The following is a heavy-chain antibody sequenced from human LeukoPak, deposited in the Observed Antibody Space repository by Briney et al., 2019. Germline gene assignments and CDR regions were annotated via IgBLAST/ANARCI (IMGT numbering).Heavy chain of an antibody. Sequence: GESPKISCWGSGYSLTSYWIGWVRQVPGEGLEWVGNIYPGDSDTRYGSSFQGQVTISADKSISTAYLQWSSLKASDTAMYYCARLVTAYSSGWYRPFDYWGQGTLVTVSS. D-gene: IGHD6-19*01. CDR1: GYSLTSYW. CDR2: IYPGDSDT. CDR3: ARLVTAYSSGWYRPFDY. J-gene: IGHJ4*02. V-gene: IGHV5-51*01.